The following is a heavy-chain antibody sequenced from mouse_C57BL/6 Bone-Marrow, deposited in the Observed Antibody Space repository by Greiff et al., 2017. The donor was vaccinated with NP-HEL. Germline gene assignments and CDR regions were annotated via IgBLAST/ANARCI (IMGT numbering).Heavy chain of an antibody. V-gene: IGHV1-76*01. CDR2: IYPGSGNT. J-gene: IGHJ3*01. D-gene: IGHD1-1*01. CDR1: GYTFTDYY. CDR3: ASDYYGSLFAY. Sequence: QVQLKESGAELVRPGASVKLSCKASGYTFTDYYINWVKQRPGQGLEWIARIYPGSGNTYYNEKFKGKATLTAEKSSSTAYMQLSSLTSEDSAVYFCASDYYGSLFAYWGQGTLVTVSA.